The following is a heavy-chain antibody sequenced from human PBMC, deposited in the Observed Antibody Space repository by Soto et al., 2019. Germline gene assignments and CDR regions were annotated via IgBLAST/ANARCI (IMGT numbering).Heavy chain of an antibody. J-gene: IGHJ6*02. CDR3: ARFYYDSSGYLPSPYYYYYGMDV. V-gene: IGHV3-48*01. D-gene: IGHD3-22*01. Sequence: PGGSLRLSYAASGFTFRNYGMNWVRQAPGKGLEWVSYIGIGSSTTYYADSVKGRFTISRDNAKNSLYLQMNSLRAEDTAVYYCARFYYDSSGYLPSPYYYYYGMDVWGQGTTVTVSS. CDR2: IGIGSSTT. CDR1: GFTFRNYG.